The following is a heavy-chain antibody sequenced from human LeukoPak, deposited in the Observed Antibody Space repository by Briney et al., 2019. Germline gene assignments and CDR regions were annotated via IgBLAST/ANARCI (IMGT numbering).Heavy chain of an antibody. CDR2: ICAYNGNT. CDR3: ERDLRRSGLDY. D-gene: IGHD1-26*01. J-gene: IGHJ4*02. Sequence: ASEKVSCKAPGYTFTRYGISWVRQAPGQGLAWMGWICAYNGNTNYAQKLQGTVTMTTDTSTSTAYTELMSLRADDTAVYYCERDLRRSGLDYWGQGTLVTVSS. V-gene: IGHV1-18*01. CDR1: GYTFTRYG.